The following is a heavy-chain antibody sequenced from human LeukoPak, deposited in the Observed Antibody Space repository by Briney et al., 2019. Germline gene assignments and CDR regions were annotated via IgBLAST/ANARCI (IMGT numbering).Heavy chain of an antibody. CDR1: SYALSRGWT. CDR2: IDDGGST. CDR3: ARQITDGSSWYWAGGYFDY. D-gene: IGHD6-13*01. Sequence: AGALSLTCTVSSYALSRGWTGGGSRQSPGKGLGGIGNIDDGGSTTYNRSVKGRFTISRDLPENQISLKLSSVTAADTAVYYCARQITDGSSWYWAGGYFDYWGQGTLLTVSS. J-gene: IGHJ4*02. V-gene: IGHV4-38-2*02.